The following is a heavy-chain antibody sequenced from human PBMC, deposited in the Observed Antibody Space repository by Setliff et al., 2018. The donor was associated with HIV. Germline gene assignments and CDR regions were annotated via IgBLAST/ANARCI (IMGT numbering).Heavy chain of an antibody. V-gene: IGHV3-30*01. D-gene: IGHD2-2*03. CDR2: ISSDGSDK. J-gene: IGHJ4*02. CDR1: GLAFRNYI. Sequence: GGSLRLSCAASGLAFRNYIFHWVRQAPGKGLEWVAIISSDGSDKNYADSVKGRFTVSRDNSKNTLYLQMNSLRGEDTAVYYCSRHLGYCSTTNSCWGQGTPVTVSS. CDR3: SRHLGYCSTTNSC.